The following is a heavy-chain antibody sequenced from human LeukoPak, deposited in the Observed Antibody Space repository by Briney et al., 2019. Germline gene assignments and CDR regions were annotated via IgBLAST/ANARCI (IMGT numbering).Heavy chain of an antibody. J-gene: IGHJ4*02. V-gene: IGHV3-7*03. CDR3: TRDIVYLQLQN. Sequence: GGSLRLSCAASGFDFPNYWMVWVRQAPEKGLEWVASIGKDGSGKSYGDSVKGRFTISRDNARNSLYLHMSSLRVEDTAVYYCTRDIVYLQLQNWGQGALVTVSS. CDR1: GFDFPNYW. CDR2: IGKDGSGK. D-gene: IGHD2-21*01.